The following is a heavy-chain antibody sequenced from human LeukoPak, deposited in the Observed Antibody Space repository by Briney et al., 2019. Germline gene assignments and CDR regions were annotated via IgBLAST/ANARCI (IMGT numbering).Heavy chain of an antibody. D-gene: IGHD3-10*01. CDR2: ISAYNGNT. Sequence: ASVKDSSKASGYTFTSYGISWVRQAPGQGLEWMGWISAYNGNTNYAQKLQGRVTMTTDTSTSTAYMELRSLRSDDTAVYYCARDRAWYYGSGVDYWGQGTLVTVSS. V-gene: IGHV1-18*04. CDR1: GYTFTSYG. CDR3: ARDRAWYYGSGVDY. J-gene: IGHJ4*02.